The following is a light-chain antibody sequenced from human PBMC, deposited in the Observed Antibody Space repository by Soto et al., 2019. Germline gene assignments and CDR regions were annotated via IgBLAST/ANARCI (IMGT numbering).Light chain of an antibody. Sequence: DFQMTQSPSTLSASVGDRVTITCRASQSISSWLAWYQQKPGKAPKLLIYDASSLESGVPSRFSGSGSGTEFTLTISSLQPDDFATYYCQQYNSYSKLTFGGGTKVEIK. CDR1: QSISSW. V-gene: IGKV1-5*01. CDR2: DAS. J-gene: IGKJ4*01. CDR3: QQYNSYSKLT.